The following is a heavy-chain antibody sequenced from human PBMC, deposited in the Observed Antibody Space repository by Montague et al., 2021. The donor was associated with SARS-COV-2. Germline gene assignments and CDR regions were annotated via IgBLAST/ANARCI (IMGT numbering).Heavy chain of an antibody. CDR3: ARGGFCRGSNCFYFDN. J-gene: IGHJ4*02. CDR2: IGTPGDT. V-gene: IGHV3-13*01. D-gene: IGHD2-15*01. CDR1: GFTFNTYD. Sequence: SLRLSCAASGFTFNTYDMHWVRQAPGQGLLWVSSIGTPGDTYYSGSVKGRFTISRENAKNSLYPQMNSLRAGDTAVYYCARGGFCRGSNCFYFDNWGQGTLVTVSS.